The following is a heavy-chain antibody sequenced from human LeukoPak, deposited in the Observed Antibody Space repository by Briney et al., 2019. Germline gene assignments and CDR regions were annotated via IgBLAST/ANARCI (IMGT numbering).Heavy chain of an antibody. Sequence: GGSLRLSCAASGLTFSRYSMNWVRQAPGKGLEWVSSISSSGSYIYYADSVKGRFTISRDNAKNSPYLQMNSLRAEDTAVYYCASRNLYCGGDCFWAFDIWGQGTMVTVSS. CDR1: GLTFSRYS. CDR3: ASRNLYCGGDCFWAFDI. V-gene: IGHV3-21*01. J-gene: IGHJ3*02. D-gene: IGHD2-21*02. CDR2: ISSSGSYI.